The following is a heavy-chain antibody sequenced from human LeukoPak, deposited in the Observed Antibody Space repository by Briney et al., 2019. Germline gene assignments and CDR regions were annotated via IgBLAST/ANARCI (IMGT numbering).Heavy chain of an antibody. J-gene: IGHJ4*02. D-gene: IGHD1-26*01. V-gene: IGHV3-30*03. CDR2: TLYEEKEK. CDR3: ATFSGTAVVVTYFDY. Sequence: GTSLRLSCTASGFAFRNYGLYWVRQAPGKGLEWVAATLYEEKEKYYADSVKGRFAIARDNSMKMLYLQMNNLTTEDTAIYYCATFSGTAVVVTYFDYWGQGTLVSVSS. CDR1: GFAFRNYG.